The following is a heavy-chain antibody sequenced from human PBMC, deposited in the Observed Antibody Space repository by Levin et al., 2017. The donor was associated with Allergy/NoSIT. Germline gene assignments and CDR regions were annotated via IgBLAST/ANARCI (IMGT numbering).Heavy chain of an antibody. CDR1: GGSISSYY. J-gene: IGHJ5*02. CDR2: IYTSGST. D-gene: IGHD3-22*01. CDR3: ARDSGDEIDVDWFDP. Sequence: SETLSLTCTVSGGSISSYYWSWIRQPAGKGLEWIGRIYTSGSTNYNPSLKSRVTMSVDTSKNQFSLKLSSVTAADTAVYYCARDSGDEIDVDWFDPWGQGTLVTVSS. V-gene: IGHV4-4*07.